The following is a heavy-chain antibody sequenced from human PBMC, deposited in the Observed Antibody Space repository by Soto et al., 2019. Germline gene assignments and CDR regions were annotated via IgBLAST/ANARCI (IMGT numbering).Heavy chain of an antibody. CDR2: IYYSGST. V-gene: IGHV4-59*01. J-gene: IGHJ4*02. D-gene: IGHD3-3*01. Sequence: SETLSFTCNVSGGTIRSYYWSWIRQPPGKGLEWVGFIYYSGSTQYNPSLKSRVAMSVDTSKNQFSLKLNSVTAADTAVYYCAREPSWSGYFEFWGQGALVTVSS. CDR1: GGTIRSYY. CDR3: AREPSWSGYFEF.